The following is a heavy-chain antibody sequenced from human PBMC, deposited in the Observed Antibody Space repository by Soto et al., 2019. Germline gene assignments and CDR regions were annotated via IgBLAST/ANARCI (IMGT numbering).Heavy chain of an antibody. D-gene: IGHD3-22*01. CDR1: GGTFSSYA. J-gene: IGHJ4*02. CDR2: IIPIFGTA. Sequence: ASVKVSCKASGGTFSSYAIGWVRQAPGQGLEWMGGIIPIFGTANYAQKFQGRVTITADESTSTAYMELSSLRSEDTAVYYCARGRDYYDSSGYRGYYFDYWGQGTLVTVSS. CDR3: ARGRDYYDSSGYRGYYFDY. V-gene: IGHV1-69*13.